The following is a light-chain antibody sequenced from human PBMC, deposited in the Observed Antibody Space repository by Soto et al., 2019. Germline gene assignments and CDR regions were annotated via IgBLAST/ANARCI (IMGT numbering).Light chain of an antibody. CDR3: QQYGSSPWT. CDR1: QSVSSSY. J-gene: IGKJ1*01. CDR2: GAS. Sequence: EIVLTQSPGTLSLSPGERATLSCRASQSVSSSYLAWYKQKPGQAPRPLIYGASSRAIGIPDRFSGSGSGTDFTLTISRLETEDFAVYYCQQYGSSPWTFGQGTKVEIK. V-gene: IGKV3-20*01.